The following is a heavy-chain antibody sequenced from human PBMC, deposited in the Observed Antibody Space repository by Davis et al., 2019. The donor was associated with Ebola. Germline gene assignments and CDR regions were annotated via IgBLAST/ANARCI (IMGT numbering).Heavy chain of an antibody. CDR3: ARVVLAEGDT. CDR2: ISSSGSTI. CDR1: GFTFSDYY. Sequence: PGGSLRLSCAASGFTFSDYYMSWIRQAPGKGLEWVSDISSSGSTIHYADSVKGRFTISRDNGKNSLYLQMKGLRAEDTAVYYCARVVLAEGDTWGQGTLVTVSS. D-gene: IGHD2-8*01. V-gene: IGHV3-11*01. J-gene: IGHJ5*02.